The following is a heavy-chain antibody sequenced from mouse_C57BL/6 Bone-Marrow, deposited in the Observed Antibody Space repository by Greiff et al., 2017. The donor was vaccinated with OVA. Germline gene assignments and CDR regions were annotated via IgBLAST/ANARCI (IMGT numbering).Heavy chain of an antibody. CDR2: IYPGDGDT. CDR1: GYAFSSSW. Sequence: QVQLQQSGPELVKPGASVKISCKASGYAFSSSWMNWVKQRPGKGLEWIGRIYPGDGDTNYNWKFKGKATLTVDESSNTAYLQLSSLTSEDSAVYSCRSYYYGYDYWGQGTTLTVSS. D-gene: IGHD1-1*02. J-gene: IGHJ2*01. V-gene: IGHV1-82*01. CDR3: RSYYYGYDY.